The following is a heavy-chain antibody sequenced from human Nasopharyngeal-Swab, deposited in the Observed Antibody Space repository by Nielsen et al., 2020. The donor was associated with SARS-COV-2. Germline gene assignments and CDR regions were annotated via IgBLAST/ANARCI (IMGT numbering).Heavy chain of an antibody. CDR2: IYYSWST. D-gene: IGHD3-22*01. J-gene: IGHJ3*02. CDR1: GGSISSYY. V-gene: IGHV4-59*01. CDR3: ARGSFWYDSSGYPAEGDAFDI. Sequence: SETLSLTCTVSGGSISSYYWSWIRQPPGKGLEWIGYIYYSWSTNYNPSLKSRVTISVDTSKNQFSLKLSSVTAADTAVYYCARGSFWYDSSGYPAEGDAFDIWGQGTMVTVSS.